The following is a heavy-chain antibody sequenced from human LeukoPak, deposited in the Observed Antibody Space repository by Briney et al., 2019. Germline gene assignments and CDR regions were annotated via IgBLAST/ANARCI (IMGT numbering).Heavy chain of an antibody. J-gene: IGHJ4*02. CDR3: ARDPSNHIAVAGTLDH. D-gene: IGHD6-19*01. CDR2: INHSGST. Sequence: SETLSLTCAVYGGSFSGYYWSWIRQPPGKGLEWIGEINHSGSTNYNPSLKSRVTISVDTSKNQFSLKLSSVTAADTAVYYCARDPSNHIAVAGTLDHWGQGTLVTVSS. V-gene: IGHV4-34*01. CDR1: GGSFSGYY.